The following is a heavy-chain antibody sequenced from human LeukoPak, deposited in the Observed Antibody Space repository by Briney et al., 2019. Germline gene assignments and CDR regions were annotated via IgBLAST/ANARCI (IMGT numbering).Heavy chain of an antibody. V-gene: IGHV1-18*01. CDR2: ISAYNGNT. Sequence: ASVKVSCKASGYTFTSYGISWVRQAPGQGLEWMGWISAYNGNTNYAQKLQGRVTMTTDTSTSTAYMELRSLRSDDTAVYYCARDNYYDSSGYYSYWGQGTLVTVSS. D-gene: IGHD3-22*01. CDR3: ARDNYYDSSGYYSY. J-gene: IGHJ4*02. CDR1: GYTFTSYG.